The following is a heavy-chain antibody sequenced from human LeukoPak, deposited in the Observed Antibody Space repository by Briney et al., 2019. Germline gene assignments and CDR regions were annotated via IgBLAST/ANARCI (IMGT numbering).Heavy chain of an antibody. Sequence: ASVKVSCKASGGTFSSYAISWVRQAPGRGLEWMGGIIPIFGTANYAQKFQGRVTITADESTSTAYMELSSLRSEDTAVYYCAKNWGTEPVRSAFDIWGQGTMVTVSS. CDR2: IIPIFGTA. V-gene: IGHV1-69*13. CDR1: GGTFSSYA. CDR3: AKNWGTEPVRSAFDI. J-gene: IGHJ3*02. D-gene: IGHD7-27*01.